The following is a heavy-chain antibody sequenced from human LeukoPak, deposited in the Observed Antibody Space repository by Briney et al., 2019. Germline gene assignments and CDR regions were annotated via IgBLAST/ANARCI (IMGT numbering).Heavy chain of an antibody. D-gene: IGHD5-18*01. J-gene: IGHJ4*02. V-gene: IGHV3-21*01. CDR2: ISSSSSYI. Sequence: PGGSLRLSCAASGFTFSSYSMNWVRQAPGKGLEWVSSISSSSSYIYYADSVKGRFTISRDNAKNSLYLQMNSLRAEDTAVYYCARVGYSYGFGEYYFDYWGQGTLVTVSS. CDR1: GFTFSSYS. CDR3: ARVGYSYGFGEYYFDY.